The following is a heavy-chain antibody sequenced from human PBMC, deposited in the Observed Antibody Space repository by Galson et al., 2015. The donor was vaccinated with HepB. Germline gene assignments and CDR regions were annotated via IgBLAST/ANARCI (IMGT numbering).Heavy chain of an antibody. J-gene: IGHJ5*02. Sequence: SVKVSCKASGYTFTSYGISWVRQAPGQGLEWMGWTSTYNDNTYYAQKFQGRVTMTTDTSTSTAYMELRSLRSDDTAVYYCARDWATASRRNCFDPWGQGTLVTISS. CDR1: GYTFTSYG. CDR3: ARDWATASRRNCFDP. V-gene: IGHV1-18*04. D-gene: IGHD5-24*01. CDR2: TSTYNDNT.